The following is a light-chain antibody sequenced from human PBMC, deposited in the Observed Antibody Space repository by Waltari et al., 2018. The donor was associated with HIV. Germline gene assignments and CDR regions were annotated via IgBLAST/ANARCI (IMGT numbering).Light chain of an antibody. J-gene: IGLJ2*01. CDR1: SSDVGGYNL. CDR2: EVS. Sequence: QSALTQPASVSGSPGQSITISCTGTSSDVGGYNLVSWYQQHPGKAPKLMIYEVSKRPSGFFYRFSGSKSGNTASLTISGLQAEDEADYYCCAYAGSTTYVIFGGGTKLTVL. CDR3: CAYAGSTTYVI. V-gene: IGLV2-23*02.